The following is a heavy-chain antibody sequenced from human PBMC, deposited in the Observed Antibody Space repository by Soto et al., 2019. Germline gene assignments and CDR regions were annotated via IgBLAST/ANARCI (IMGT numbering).Heavy chain of an antibody. D-gene: IGHD3-10*01. J-gene: IGHJ4*02. CDR2: ILHDGNNK. V-gene: IGHV3-30-3*01. CDR1: GFTFSNYI. Sequence: GGSLRLSCAASGFTFSNYIMHWVRQAPGKGLEWVAMILHDGNNKYYADYVKGRFTISRDNSKNTLYLQMNSLRTEDTTIYYCARDDEDGSYCDLGYWGQGTLVTVSS. CDR3: ARDDEDGSYCDLGY.